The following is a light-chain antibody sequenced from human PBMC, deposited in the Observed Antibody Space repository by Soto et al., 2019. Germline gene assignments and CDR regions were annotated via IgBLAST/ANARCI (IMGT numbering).Light chain of an antibody. J-gene: IGLJ2*01. V-gene: IGLV2-14*01. CDR2: DVS. CDR1: SRDVGGYNY. CDR3: SSYTSSSTQV. Sequence: QSALTQPASVSGSPGQSITISCTGTSRDVGGYNYVSWYQQHPGKAPKLMIYDVSNRPSGVSNRFSGSKSGNTASLTISGLQAEDEADYYCSSYTSSSTQVFCGGTKLTVL.